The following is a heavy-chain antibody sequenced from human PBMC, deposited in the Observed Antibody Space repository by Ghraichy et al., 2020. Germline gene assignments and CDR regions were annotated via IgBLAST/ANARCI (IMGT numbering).Heavy chain of an antibody. CDR1: GGSISSYY. CDR2: IYYSGST. CDR3: ARGALTGGIDY. Sequence: SQTLSLTCTVSGGSISSYYWSWIRQPPGKGLEWIGYIYYSGSTNYNPSLKSRVTISVDTSKNQFSLKLSSVTAADTAVYYCARGALTGGIDYGGQGTLVTVSS. D-gene: IGHD3-16*01. V-gene: IGHV4-59*01. J-gene: IGHJ4*02.